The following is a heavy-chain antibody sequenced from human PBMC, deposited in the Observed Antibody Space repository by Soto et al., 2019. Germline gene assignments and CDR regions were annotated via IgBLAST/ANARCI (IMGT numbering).Heavy chain of an antibody. CDR3: AREGAGDLFDY. CDR1: GGSISSGGYY. D-gene: IGHD7-27*01. Sequence: QVQLQESGPGLVKPSQTLSLTCTVSGGSISSGGYYWSWIRQHPGKGLEWIGYIYYSGSTYYTPSLKSRVTISVDTSKNQFSLKLSAVTAADTAVYYCAREGAGDLFDYWGQGTLVTVSS. V-gene: IGHV4-31*03. CDR2: IYYSGST. J-gene: IGHJ4*02.